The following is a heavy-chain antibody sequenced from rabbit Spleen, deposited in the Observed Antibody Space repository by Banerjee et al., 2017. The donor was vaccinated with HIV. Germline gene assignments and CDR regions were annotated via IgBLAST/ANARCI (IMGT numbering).Heavy chain of an antibody. V-gene: IGHV1S40*01. Sequence: QSLEESGGDLVQPEGSLTLTCTTSGFSFSSSYYMCWVRQAPGKGLEWITCIYAGNGVHYYATWAKGRFTISKISSTTVTLRMISLTAADTATYFCARDLAYVGVGDYNYPYLWGPGTLVTVS. CDR3: ARDLAYVGVGDYNYPYL. CDR2: IYAGNGVH. D-gene: IGHD2-1*01. CDR1: GFSFSSSYY. J-gene: IGHJ4*01.